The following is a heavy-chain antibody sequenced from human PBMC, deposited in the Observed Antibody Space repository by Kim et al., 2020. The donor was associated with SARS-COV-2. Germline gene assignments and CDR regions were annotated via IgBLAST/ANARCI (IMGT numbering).Heavy chain of an antibody. CDR3: AIIREGILT. Sequence: ASVKVSCKASGYTFTGYYMNWVRQAPAQGLEWMGRISPNSGDTTYAQKFQGRVTMTRDTSISTAYMELSRLRSDDTAVYYCAIIREGILTWGQGTLVTVSS. CDR2: ISPNSGDT. V-gene: IGHV1-2*06. J-gene: IGHJ4*02. CDR1: GYTFTGYY. D-gene: IGHD2-15*01.